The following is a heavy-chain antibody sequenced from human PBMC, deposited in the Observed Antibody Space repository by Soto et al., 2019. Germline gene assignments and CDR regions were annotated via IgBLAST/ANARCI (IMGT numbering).Heavy chain of an antibody. Sequence: ASVKVSCKASGYTFTSYGISWVRQAPGQGLEWMGWISAYNGNTNYAQKFQGRVTITADESTSTAYMELSSLRSEDTAVYYCARGYPTMIVVVTHGAFDIWGQGTMVTVSS. V-gene: IGHV1-18*04. CDR2: ISAYNGNT. CDR1: GYTFTSYG. J-gene: IGHJ3*02. D-gene: IGHD3-22*01. CDR3: ARGYPTMIVVVTHGAFDI.